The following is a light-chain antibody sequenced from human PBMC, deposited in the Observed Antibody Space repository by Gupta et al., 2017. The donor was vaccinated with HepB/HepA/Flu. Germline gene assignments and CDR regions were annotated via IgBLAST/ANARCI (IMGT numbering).Light chain of an antibody. CDR1: QSISSY. CDR2: AAS. CDR3: QQFYSTPCT. V-gene: IGKV1-39*01. Sequence: DIQMTQSPSSLSASVGDRVTITCRASQSISSYLNWYQQNPGKAPKLLMFAASKLENGVPPRFTGSGSATDFTLTITNLQPEDIATYYCQQFYSTPCTFGQGTKVDIK. J-gene: IGKJ2*02.